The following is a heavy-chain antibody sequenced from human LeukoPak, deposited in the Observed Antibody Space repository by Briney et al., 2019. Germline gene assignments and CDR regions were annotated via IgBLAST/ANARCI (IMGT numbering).Heavy chain of an antibody. D-gene: IGHD3-22*01. J-gene: IGHJ4*02. V-gene: IGHV3-15*07. Sequence: PGGSLRLSCAASGFTFSNAWMNRVRQAPWKGLEWVGRIKSKTDGGTTDYAAPVKGRFTISRDDSKNTLYLQMNSLKTEDTAVYYCTSIVVVITTIDYWGQGTLVTVSS. CDR3: TSIVVVITTIDY. CDR2: IKSKTDGGTT. CDR1: GFTFSNAW.